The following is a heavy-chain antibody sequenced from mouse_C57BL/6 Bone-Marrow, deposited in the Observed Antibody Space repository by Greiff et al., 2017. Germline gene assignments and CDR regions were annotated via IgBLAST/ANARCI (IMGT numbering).Heavy chain of an antibody. V-gene: IGHV1-59*01. Sequence: QVQLQQPGAELVRPGTSVKLSCKASGYTFTSYWMHWVKQSPGQGLEWIGVIDPSDSYTYYNQKFKGKATLTVDTSSSTAYMQLSRLTSEDSAVYYCARHTLLITTVDWRQGTTLTVSS. D-gene: IGHD1-1*01. CDR2: IDPSDSYT. CDR1: GYTFTSYW. J-gene: IGHJ2*01. CDR3: ARHTLLITTVD.